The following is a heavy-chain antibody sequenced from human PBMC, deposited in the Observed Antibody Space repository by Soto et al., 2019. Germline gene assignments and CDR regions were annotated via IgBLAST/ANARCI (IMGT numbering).Heavy chain of an antibody. CDR1: GYTFTDYY. V-gene: IGHV1-2*02. CDR2: INPKSGGT. Sequence: ASVKVSCKTSGYTFTDYYIHWVRQAPGQGLEWVGWINPKSGGTSYAQKFQGRVTMARDTSITTAYMALNSLTSDDTAVYYCATWYYDTSGHEAFDFWGQGTMVTVSS. CDR3: ATWYYDTSGHEAFDF. J-gene: IGHJ3*01. D-gene: IGHD3-16*01.